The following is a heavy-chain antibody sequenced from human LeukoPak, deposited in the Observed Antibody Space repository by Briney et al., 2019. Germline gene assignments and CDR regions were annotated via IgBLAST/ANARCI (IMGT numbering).Heavy chain of an antibody. J-gene: IGHJ4*02. CDR3: ARVGLWFGELHEN. V-gene: IGHV3-66*01. D-gene: IGHD3-10*01. CDR2: IYSGGST. Sequence: GGSLRLSCAVSGFTGSSNYMRWVRQAPGKVLEWVSVIYSGGSTYYADSVKGRFTISRDNSKNTLYLQMNSLRAEDTAVYYYARVGLWFGELHENWGQGTLVTVSS. CDR1: GFTGSSNY.